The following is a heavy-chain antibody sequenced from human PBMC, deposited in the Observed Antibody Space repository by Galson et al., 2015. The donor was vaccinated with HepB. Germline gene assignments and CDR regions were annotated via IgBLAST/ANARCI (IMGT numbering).Heavy chain of an antibody. CDR2: ILYDGSNE. CDR3: ARDGRVAYDFVSGYLQNGMDV. D-gene: IGHD3-3*01. V-gene: IGHV3-30*03. CDR1: GFTFSSYG. J-gene: IGHJ6*02. Sequence: ALILCGAASGFTFSSYGMHWGRHGPGKGLDWVAVILYDGSNEYYADSVKGRFTISRDISMKTLYLQLNSLQPEDTAVYYCARDGRVAYDFVSGYLQNGMDVWGQGTTVTVSS.